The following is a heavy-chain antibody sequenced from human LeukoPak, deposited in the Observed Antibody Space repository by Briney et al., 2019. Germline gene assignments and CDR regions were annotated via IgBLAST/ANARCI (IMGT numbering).Heavy chain of an antibody. V-gene: IGHV4-30-4*01. CDR3: ARDPCSRGTCYLPPQT. D-gene: IGHD2-15*01. Sequence: KASETLSLTCTVSGGSIRSGDYYWSWIRQPPGKGLEWIGSIYFSGSTLYNPSLKSRVTISVYTSRNQFSLQLSPVTAADTAVYYCARDPCSRGTCYLPPQTWGQGTLVTVSS. J-gene: IGHJ1*01. CDR2: IYFSGST. CDR1: GGSIRSGDYY.